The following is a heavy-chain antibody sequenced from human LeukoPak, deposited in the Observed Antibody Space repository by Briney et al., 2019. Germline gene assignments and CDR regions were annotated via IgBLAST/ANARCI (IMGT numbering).Heavy chain of an antibody. CDR2: IYSGGDT. V-gene: IGHV3-53*01. J-gene: IGHJ4*02. CDR1: GFTVSSNY. CDR3: VYGGALDY. Sequence: GGSLRLSCAASGFTVSSNYMSWVRQAPGKGLEWVSVIYSGGDTYYADSVKGRFTISRDYSKSTLYLQMNSLSAEDTAVYYCVYGGALDYWGQGTLVTVSS. D-gene: IGHD3-10*01.